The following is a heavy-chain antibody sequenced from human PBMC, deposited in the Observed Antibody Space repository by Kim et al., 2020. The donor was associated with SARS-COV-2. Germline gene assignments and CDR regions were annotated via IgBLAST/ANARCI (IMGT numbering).Heavy chain of an antibody. CDR3: ARDALDSSGNNWFDP. D-gene: IGHD3-22*01. J-gene: IGHJ5*02. Sequence: SETLSLTCTVSGGSISSGDYYWSWIRQPPGKGLEWIGYIYYSGSTYYNPSLKSRVTISVDTSKNQFSLKLSSVTAADTAVYYCARDALDSSGNNWFDPWGQGTLVTVSS. CDR2: IYYSGST. V-gene: IGHV4-30-4*01. CDR1: GGSISSGDYY.